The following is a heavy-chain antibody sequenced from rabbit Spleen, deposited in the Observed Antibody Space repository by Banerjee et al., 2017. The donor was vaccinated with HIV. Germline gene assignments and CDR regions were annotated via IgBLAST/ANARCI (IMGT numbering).Heavy chain of an antibody. CDR3: ARDTGTSFSTYGMDL. V-gene: IGHV1S40*01. J-gene: IGHJ6*01. CDR1: GFSFSSSDY. D-gene: IGHD8-1*01. Sequence: QSLEESGGDLVKPGASLTLTCTASGFSFSSSDYICWVRQAPGKGLEWIACIYAGSSGSTYSASWAKGRFTISKTSSTTVTLQMTSLTAADTATYFCARDTGTSFSTYGMDLWGPGTLVTVS. CDR2: IYAGSSGST.